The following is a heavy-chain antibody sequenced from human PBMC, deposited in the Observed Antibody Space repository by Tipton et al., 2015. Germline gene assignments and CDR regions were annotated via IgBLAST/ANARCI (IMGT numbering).Heavy chain of an antibody. CDR3: ASRYSGTYSFDN. CDR2: IYTGGRT. D-gene: IGHD5-12*01. V-gene: IGHV4-4*07. CDR1: GDSISTYY. J-gene: IGHJ4*02. Sequence: TLSLTCTVSGDSISTYYWSWIRQPAGKGLEWIGRIYTGGRTNYNPSLKSRVTMSVDTSKNQFSLKLSSVTAADTAVYFCASRYSGTYSFDNWGQGTLVTVSP.